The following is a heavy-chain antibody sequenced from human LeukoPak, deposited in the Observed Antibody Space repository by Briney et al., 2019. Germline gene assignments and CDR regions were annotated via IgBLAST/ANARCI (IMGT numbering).Heavy chain of an antibody. V-gene: IGHV1-69*04. CDR2: IIPILGIA. D-gene: IGHD3-10*01. CDR3: ARDTMVRGVTFDY. Sequence: SVNVSCKASGGTFSSYTISWVRQAPGQGLEWMGRIIPILGIANYAQKFQGRVTVTADKSTSTAYMELSSLRSEDTAVYYCARDTMVRGVTFDYWGQGTLVTVSS. CDR1: GGTFSSYT. J-gene: IGHJ4*02.